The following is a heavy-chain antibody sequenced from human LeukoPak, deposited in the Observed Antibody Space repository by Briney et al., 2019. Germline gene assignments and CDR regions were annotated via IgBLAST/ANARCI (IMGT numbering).Heavy chain of an antibody. D-gene: IGHD1-26*01. CDR1: GFTFSSYW. Sequence: GGSLRLSCAASGFTFSSYWMHWVRQAPGKGLVWVSRINSDGSSTSYADSVKGRFTISRDNAKNTLYLQMNSLRAEDTAVYYCARQSGSYWRLVDYWGQGTLVTVSS. CDR3: ARQSGSYWRLVDY. V-gene: IGHV3-74*01. J-gene: IGHJ4*02. CDR2: INSDGSST.